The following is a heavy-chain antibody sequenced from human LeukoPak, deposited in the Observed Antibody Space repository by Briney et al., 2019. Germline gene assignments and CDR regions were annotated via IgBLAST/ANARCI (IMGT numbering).Heavy chain of an antibody. D-gene: IGHD5-12*01. V-gene: IGHV1-69*13. CDR1: GGTFSSYA. CDR3: ARGGRYSGYDDAFDI. Sequence: SVKVSCKASGGTFSSYAISWVRQAPGQGLEWMGGIIPIFGTANYAQKFQGRVTITADEFTSTAYMELSSLRFEDTAVYYCARGGRYSGYDDAFDIWGQGTMVTVSS. CDR2: IIPIFGTA. J-gene: IGHJ3*02.